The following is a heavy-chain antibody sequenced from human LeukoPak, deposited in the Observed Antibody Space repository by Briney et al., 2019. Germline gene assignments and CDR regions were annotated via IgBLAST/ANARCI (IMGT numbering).Heavy chain of an antibody. D-gene: IGHD2-2*01. Sequence: GGSLRLSCVASGFTFSSYVMSWVRQAPGKGLEWVSGISGSGGSTYYADSVTGRFTISRDNSKNTLYVQMNSLRAEDTAVYYCALGLRYCSSTSCYPYAFDIWGQGTMVTVSS. CDR1: GFTFSSYV. CDR2: ISGSGGST. V-gene: IGHV3-23*01. J-gene: IGHJ3*02. CDR3: ALGLRYCSSTSCYPYAFDI.